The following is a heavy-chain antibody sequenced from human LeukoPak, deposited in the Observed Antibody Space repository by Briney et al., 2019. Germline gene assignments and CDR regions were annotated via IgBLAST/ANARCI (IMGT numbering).Heavy chain of an antibody. CDR3: AREMYSSSSGGIDY. J-gene: IGHJ4*02. CDR1: GYTFTSYG. D-gene: IGHD6-6*01. V-gene: IGHV1-18*01. Sequence: APVKVSCKASGYTFTSYGISWVRQAPGQGLEWMGWISAYNGNTNYAQKLQGRATMTTDTSTSTAYMELRSLRSDDTAVYYCAREMYSSSSGGIDYWGQGTLVTVSS. CDR2: ISAYNGNT.